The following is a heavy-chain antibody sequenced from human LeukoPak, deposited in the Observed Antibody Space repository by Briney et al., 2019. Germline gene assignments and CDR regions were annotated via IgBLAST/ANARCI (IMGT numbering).Heavy chain of an antibody. Sequence: PGRSLRLSCAASGFTFSSYGMHWVRQAPGKGLEWVAFIRYDGSNKYYADSVKGRFTISRDNSKNTLYLQMNSLRAEDTALYYCAKVPVSGSHYHYYMDVWGKGTSVTISS. CDR3: AKVPVSGSHYHYYMDV. J-gene: IGHJ6*03. D-gene: IGHD3-16*01. CDR1: GFTFSSYG. CDR2: IRYDGSNK. V-gene: IGHV3-30*02.